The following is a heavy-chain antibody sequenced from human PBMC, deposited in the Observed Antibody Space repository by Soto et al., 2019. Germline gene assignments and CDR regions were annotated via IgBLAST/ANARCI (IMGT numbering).Heavy chain of an antibody. CDR2: ISGSGGST. CDR3: AKDHSSGWYLAGEYFQH. Sequence: EVQLLESGGGLVQPGGSLRLSCAASGFTFSSYAMSWVRQAPGKGLEWVSAISGSGGSTYYADSVKGRFTISRDNSKNTLYLQINSLRAEDTAVYYCAKDHSSGWYLAGEYFQHWGQGTLVTVSS. V-gene: IGHV3-23*01. CDR1: GFTFSSYA. D-gene: IGHD6-19*01. J-gene: IGHJ1*01.